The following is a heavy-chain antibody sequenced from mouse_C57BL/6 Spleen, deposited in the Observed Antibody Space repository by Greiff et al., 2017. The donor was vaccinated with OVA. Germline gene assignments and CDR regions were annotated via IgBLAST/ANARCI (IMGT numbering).Heavy chain of an antibody. D-gene: IGHD2-4*01. V-gene: IGHV14-2*01. Sequence: EVQLQQSGAELVKPGASVKLSCTASGFNIKDYYMHWVKQRTEQGLEWIGRIDPEDGETKYAPKFQGKATITADTSSNTAYLQLICQTSEDTAVYYCPRAGGSVYYDYDNPFLFDYWGQGTTLTVSS. CDR3: PRAGGSVYYDYDNPFLFDY. CDR2: IDPEDGET. CDR1: GFNIKDYY. J-gene: IGHJ2*01.